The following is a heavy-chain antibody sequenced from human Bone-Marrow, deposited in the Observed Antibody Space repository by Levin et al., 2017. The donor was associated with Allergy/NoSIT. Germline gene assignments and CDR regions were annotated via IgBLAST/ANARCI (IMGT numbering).Heavy chain of an antibody. CDR3: TRGANRDGG. CDR1: GVTVSNNY. J-gene: IGHJ4*02. D-gene: IGHD5-24*01. Sequence: LSGGSLRLSCAASGVTVSNNYMNWVRQAPEKGLEWVSLIYSSGRTNYADSVKGRFTISRDGSKNMVYLQMNNLRVEDTAVYYCTRGANRDGGWGPGTLVTVSS. V-gene: IGHV3-53*01. CDR2: IYSSGRT.